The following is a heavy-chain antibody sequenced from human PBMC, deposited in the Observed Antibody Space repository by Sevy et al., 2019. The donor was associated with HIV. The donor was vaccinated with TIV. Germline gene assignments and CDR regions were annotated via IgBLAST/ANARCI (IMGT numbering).Heavy chain of an antibody. CDR2: INQAGSDK. J-gene: IGHJ4*02. CDR3: AGGGFLSRY. D-gene: IGHD2-15*01. CDR1: GFTFSDSW. V-gene: IGHV3-7*01. Sequence: GGSLRLSCAPSGFTFSDSWMTWVRQGPGKGLEWVANINQAGSDKYYVDSVRGRFTISRDKAKNSLYLQMNSLRVEDTALYYCAGGGFLSRYWGQGSLVTVSS.